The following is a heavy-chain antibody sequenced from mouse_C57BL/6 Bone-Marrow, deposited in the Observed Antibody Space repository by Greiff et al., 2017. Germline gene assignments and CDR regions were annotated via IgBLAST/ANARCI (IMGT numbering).Heavy chain of an antibody. V-gene: IGHV1-76*01. J-gene: IGHJ4*01. CDR1: GYTFTDYY. CDR2: IYPGSGNT. D-gene: IGHD2-3*01. CDR3: ARNDGYYPYAMDY. Sequence: VKLQESGAELVRPGASVKLSCKASGYTFTDYYINWVKQRPGQGLEWIARIYPGSGNTYYNEKFKGKATLTAEKSSSTAYMQLSSLTSEDSAVYFCARNDGYYPYAMDYWGQGTSVTVSS.